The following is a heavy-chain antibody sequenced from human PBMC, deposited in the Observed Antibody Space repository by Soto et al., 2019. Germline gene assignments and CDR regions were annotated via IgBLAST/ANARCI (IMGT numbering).Heavy chain of an antibody. CDR2: ISGSGGRT. D-gene: IGHD3-10*01. Sequence: EVQLLESGGGLVQPGGSLRLSCAASGFTFSSYAMSLVLQDPGKRLVWVSAISGSGGRTYYADSVNGRFTIPRDNSKNTLDLPMDSLRAEDTSVYYCAKDHASCYDSVSSDDYLVYWGQGTLVTVSS. V-gene: IGHV3-23*01. CDR3: AKDHASCYDSVSSDDYLVY. J-gene: IGHJ4*02. CDR1: GFTFSSYA.